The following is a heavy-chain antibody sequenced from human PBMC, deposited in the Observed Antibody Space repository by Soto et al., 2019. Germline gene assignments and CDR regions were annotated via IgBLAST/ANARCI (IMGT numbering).Heavy chain of an antibody. J-gene: IGHJ6*02. Sequence: SETLSLTCTVSGGSISSGDYYWSWIRQPPGKGLEWIGYIYYSGSTYYNPSLKSRVTISVDTSKNQFSLKLSSVTAADTAVYYCASSRGLQLWPSGRYYYYYGMDVWGQGTTVTVSS. CDR2: IYYSGST. D-gene: IGHD5-18*01. CDR3: ASSRGLQLWPSGRYYYYYGMDV. CDR1: GGSISSGDYY. V-gene: IGHV4-30-4*01.